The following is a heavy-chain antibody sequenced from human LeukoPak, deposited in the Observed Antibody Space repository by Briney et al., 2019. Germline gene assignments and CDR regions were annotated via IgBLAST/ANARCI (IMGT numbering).Heavy chain of an antibody. V-gene: IGHV3-7*01. CDR1: GFIFTSYW. D-gene: IGHD3-3*01. Sequence: GGSLRLSCAASGFIFTSYWMSWVRQAPGKGLEWGANIKQDGSEKYYVDSVKGRFTISRDNAKNSLFLQMSSLRAEDTAVYYCARHVRFEGVDYWGQGTLVTVSS. CDR3: ARHVRFEGVDY. J-gene: IGHJ4*02. CDR2: IKQDGSEK.